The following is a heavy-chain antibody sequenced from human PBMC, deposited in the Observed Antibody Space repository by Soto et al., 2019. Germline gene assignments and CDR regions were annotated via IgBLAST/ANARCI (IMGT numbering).Heavy chain of an antibody. V-gene: IGHV3-23*01. Sequence: GGSLRLSCAASGFNFNIYAMSWVRQAPGKGLEWVSVISGSGGSTYYADSVKGRFTISRENSKNTLYLQMNSLRAEDTAVYYCAREDRDYYDTSGYYPNCFDPWGQGTLVTV. J-gene: IGHJ5*02. CDR1: GFNFNIYA. CDR2: ISGSGGST. D-gene: IGHD3-22*01. CDR3: AREDRDYYDTSGYYPNCFDP.